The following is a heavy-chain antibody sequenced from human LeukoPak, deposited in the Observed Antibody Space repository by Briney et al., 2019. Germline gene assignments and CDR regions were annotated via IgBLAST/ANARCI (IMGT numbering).Heavy chain of an antibody. J-gene: IGHJ4*02. CDR2: IYPGDSDT. CDR3: ARHRYGSGSTRTAFDY. Sequence: GESLKISCKGSGYSLTSYWIGWVRQMPGKGLEWMGIIYPGDSDTRYSPSFQGQVTISADKSISTAYLQWSSLKASDTAMYYCARHRYGSGSTRTAFDYWGQGTLVTVSS. CDR1: GYSLTSYW. D-gene: IGHD3-10*01. V-gene: IGHV5-51*01.